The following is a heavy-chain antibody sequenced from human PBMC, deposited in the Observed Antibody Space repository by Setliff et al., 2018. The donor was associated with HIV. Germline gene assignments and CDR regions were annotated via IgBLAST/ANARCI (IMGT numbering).Heavy chain of an antibody. CDR3: TRSHCGGGSCSSWYSWFDP. CDR2: IYTSGST. CDR1: GGSISSGSYF. V-gene: IGHV4-61*02. D-gene: IGHD2-15*01. Sequence: PSETLSLTCTVSGGSISSGSYFWTWIRQPAGKGLEWIGRIYTSGSTNYNPSLKSRVTISVDTSKNQFSLKLTSVTAADTAMYYCTRSHCGGGSCSSWYSWFDPWGQGTLVTVSS. J-gene: IGHJ5*02.